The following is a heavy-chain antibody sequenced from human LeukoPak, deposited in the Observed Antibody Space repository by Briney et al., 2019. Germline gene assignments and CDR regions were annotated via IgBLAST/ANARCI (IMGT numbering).Heavy chain of an antibody. CDR2: IYTSGST. J-gene: IGHJ5*02. Sequence: SETLCLTCTVSGGSISSYYWSWIRQPAGKGLEWIGRIYTSGSTNYNPSLKSRVTMSVDTSKNQFSLRLSSVNAADTAVYFCAREGTSGGLNWLDPWGQGTLVTVSS. CDR1: GGSISSYY. CDR3: AREGTSGGLNWLDP. V-gene: IGHV4-4*07. D-gene: IGHD3-10*01.